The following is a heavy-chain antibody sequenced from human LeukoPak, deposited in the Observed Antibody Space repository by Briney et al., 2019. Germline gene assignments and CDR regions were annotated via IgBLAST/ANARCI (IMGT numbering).Heavy chain of an antibody. D-gene: IGHD4-23*01. J-gene: IGHJ4*02. Sequence: ASVKVSRKASSYTFVSYGISWVRQAPGQGLEWMGWINAYDGYTNYAEKFQGRVSMTRDTSTSTAYMELRSLTSDDTALYYCARDRRTSVVTAFFDYWGQGTRVTVSS. CDR3: ARDRRTSVVTAFFDY. V-gene: IGHV1-18*01. CDR2: INAYDGYT. CDR1: SYTFVSYG.